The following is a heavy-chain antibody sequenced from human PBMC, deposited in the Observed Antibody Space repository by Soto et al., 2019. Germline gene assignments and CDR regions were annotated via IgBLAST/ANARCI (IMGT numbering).Heavy chain of an antibody. J-gene: IGHJ4*02. CDR1: GGTFSSYA. D-gene: IGHD3-10*02. CDR2: IIPIFGTA. Sequence: GASVKVSCKASGGTFSSYAISWVRQAPGQGLEWMGGIIPIFGTANYAQKFQGRVTITADESTSTAYMELSSLRSDDTAVYYCARDLPRLDVFDYWGQGTLVTVSS. CDR3: ARDLPRLDVFDY. V-gene: IGHV1-69*13.